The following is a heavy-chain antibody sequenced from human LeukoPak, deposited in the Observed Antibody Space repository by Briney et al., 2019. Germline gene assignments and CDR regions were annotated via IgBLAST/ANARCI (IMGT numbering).Heavy chain of an antibody. CDR1: GGSFSGYY. D-gene: IGHD4-23*01. Sequence: PSETLSLTCAVYGGSFSGYYWSWIRQPPGKGLEWIGEINHSGSTNYNPSLKSRVTISVDTSKNQFSLKLSSVTAADTAVYYCSLCAVVTHRYNWFDPWGQGTLVTVSS. J-gene: IGHJ5*02. CDR2: INHSGST. V-gene: IGHV4-34*01. CDR3: SLCAVVTHRYNWFDP.